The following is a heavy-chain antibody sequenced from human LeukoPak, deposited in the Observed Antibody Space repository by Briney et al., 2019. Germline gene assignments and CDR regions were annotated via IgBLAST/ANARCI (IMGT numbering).Heavy chain of an antibody. J-gene: IGHJ3*02. CDR2: IYFSGST. CDR3: ARQQYSDAFDI. D-gene: IGHD2-15*01. Sequence: SETLSLTCTVSGGSISSYYWSWIRQPPGKGLEWIGYIYFSGSTNYNPSLKSRVTISVDTFKNQFSLKLSSVTAADTAVYYCARQQYSDAFDIWGQGTMVTVSS. V-gene: IGHV4-59*08. CDR1: GGSISSYY.